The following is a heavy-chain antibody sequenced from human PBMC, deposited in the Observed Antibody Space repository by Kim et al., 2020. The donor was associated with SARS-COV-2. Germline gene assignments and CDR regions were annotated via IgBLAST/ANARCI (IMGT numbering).Heavy chain of an antibody. CDR2: INHSGST. V-gene: IGHV4-34*01. CDR3: ARGGGIAGGRYSDY. Sequence: SETLSLTCAVYGGSFSGYYWSWIRQPPGKGLEWIGEINHSGSTNYNPSLKSRVTISVDTSKNQFSLKLSSVTAADTAVYYCARGGGIAGGRYSDYWGQGT. D-gene: IGHD1-26*01. J-gene: IGHJ4*02. CDR1: GGSFSGYY.